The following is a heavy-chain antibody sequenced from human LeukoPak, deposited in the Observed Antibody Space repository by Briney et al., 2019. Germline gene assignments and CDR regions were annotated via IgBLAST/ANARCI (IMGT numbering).Heavy chain of an antibody. CDR1: AFTFSAYS. CDR3: ARLDTNGYNSMTAY. CDR2: ISSSSSYV. Sequence: GGSLRLSCAASAFTFSAYSMNWVRQAPGKGLEWLSSISSSSSYVYYADSVKGRFTISRDNAKNSLYLQMNSLRAEDTAVFYCARLDTNGYNSMTAYWGQGTLVTVSS. J-gene: IGHJ4*02. D-gene: IGHD5-24*01. V-gene: IGHV3-21*01.